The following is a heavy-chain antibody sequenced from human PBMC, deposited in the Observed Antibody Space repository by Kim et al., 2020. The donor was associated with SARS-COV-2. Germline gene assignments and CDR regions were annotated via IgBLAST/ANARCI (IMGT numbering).Heavy chain of an antibody. V-gene: IGHV4-59*08. J-gene: IGHJ6*01. CDR1: GGSISSYY. CDR3: ASQFGERWLQPGHCYYGL. Sequence: SETLSLTCTVSGGSISSYYWSWIRQPPGKGLEWIGYIYYSGSTNYNPSLKSRVTISVDTSKNQFSLKLSSVTAADTAGHYCASQFGERWLQPGHCYYGL. D-gene: IGHD3-10*01. CDR2: IYYSGST.